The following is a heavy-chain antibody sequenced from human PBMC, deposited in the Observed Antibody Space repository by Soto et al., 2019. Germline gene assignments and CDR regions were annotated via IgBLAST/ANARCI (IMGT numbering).Heavy chain of an antibody. D-gene: IGHD2-2*01. J-gene: IGHJ5*02. V-gene: IGHV1-18*01. Sequence: QVQLVQSGAEVKQPGASVKVSCKASGFTFTSYGFSWVRQAPGQGLELMGWISAYNGNTYYAQKLQDRVTLTTNTSTSTAYMDLRSLRSDDTAMYYCGRTPPPSGYCDSTSCQNWSDHWGQGTLVTVSS. CDR1: GFTFTSYG. CDR3: GRTPPPSGYCDSTSCQNWSDH. CDR2: ISAYNGNT.